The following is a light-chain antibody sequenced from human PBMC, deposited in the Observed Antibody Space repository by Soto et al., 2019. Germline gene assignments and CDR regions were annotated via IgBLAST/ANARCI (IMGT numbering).Light chain of an antibody. J-gene: IGKJ4*01. CDR3: QQANILPPV. Sequence: DIQLTQSPSSLSPSIGESVTITCRASQVISTSLAWYQVKPGKAPKLLIYSTTTLQSGVPYRFSGSGSGTYFTLTISSLQPEDFATYYCQQANILPPVFGGGTKVDIK. CDR1: QVISTS. CDR2: STT. V-gene: IGKV1-12*01.